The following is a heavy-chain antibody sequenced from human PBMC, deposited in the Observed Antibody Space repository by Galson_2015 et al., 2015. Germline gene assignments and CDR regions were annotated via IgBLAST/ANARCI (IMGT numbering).Heavy chain of an antibody. CDR1: GFTFGSYA. V-gene: IGHV3-30-3*01. J-gene: IGHJ6*02. CDR3: ASAPPPPYGDYSFHYYYYGMDV. Sequence: SLRLSCAASGFTFGSYAMHWVRQAPGKGLEWVAVISYDGSNKYYADSVKGRFTISRDNSKNTLYLQMNSLRAEDTAVYYCASAPPPPYGDYSFHYYYYGMDVWGQGTTVTVSS. CDR2: ISYDGSNK. D-gene: IGHD4-17*01.